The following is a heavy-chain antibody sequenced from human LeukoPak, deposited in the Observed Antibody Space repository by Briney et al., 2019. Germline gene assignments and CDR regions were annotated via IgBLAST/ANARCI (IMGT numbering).Heavy chain of an antibody. Sequence: GGSLRLCCAASGFTFSDYWMTWGRQAPGRGLEWVADIKQDGREKTYVDSVKGRFTISRDNAKKSLYLQMNNLRAEDTAVYYCARAQGNFGSGSYYNPGDYWGQGTLVTVSS. CDR1: GFTFSDYW. J-gene: IGHJ4*02. V-gene: IGHV3-7*01. CDR3: ARAQGNFGSGSYYNPGDY. D-gene: IGHD3-10*01. CDR2: IKQDGREK.